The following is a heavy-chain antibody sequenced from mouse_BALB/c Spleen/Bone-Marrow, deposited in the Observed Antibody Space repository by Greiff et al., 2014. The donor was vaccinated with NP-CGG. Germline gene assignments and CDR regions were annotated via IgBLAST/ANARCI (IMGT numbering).Heavy chain of an antibody. CDR3: AKYGYDYFDY. Sequence: EVMLVQSGGGLVQPGGSLRLSCAASGFTFTDYYMSWVRQPPGKALEWLGLIRNKANGYTTEYSASVKGRFTISRYNSQSILYLQMNTLRAEDSASYYCAKYGYDYFDYWGQGTTLTVSS. V-gene: IGHV7-3*02. CDR2: IRNKANGYTT. J-gene: IGHJ2*01. D-gene: IGHD2-2*01. CDR1: GFTFTDYY.